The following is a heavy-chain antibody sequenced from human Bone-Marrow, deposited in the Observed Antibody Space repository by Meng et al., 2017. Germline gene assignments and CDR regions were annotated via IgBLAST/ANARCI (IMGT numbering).Heavy chain of an antibody. V-gene: IGHV3-23*01. CDR1: GFTFDDYA. J-gene: IGHJ6*02. Sequence: GESLKISCAASGFTFDDYAMHWVRQAPGKGLEWVSAISGSGGSTYYADSVKGRFTISRDNSKNTLYLQMNSLRAEDTAVYYCAKDLGQPMIGYYYYYYGMDVWGQGTTVTVSS. D-gene: IGHD3-22*01. CDR2: ISGSGGST. CDR3: AKDLGQPMIGYYYYYYGMDV.